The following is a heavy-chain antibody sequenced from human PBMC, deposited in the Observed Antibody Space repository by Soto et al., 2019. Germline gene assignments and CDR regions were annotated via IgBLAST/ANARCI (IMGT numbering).Heavy chain of an antibody. CDR3: AKVRINIAAGLYFFDY. CDR1: GFTFSSYA. D-gene: IGHD6-6*01. V-gene: IGHV3-23*01. CDR2: ISGSGGST. J-gene: IGHJ4*02. Sequence: HPGGSLRLSCAASGFTFSSYAMSWVRQAPGKGLEWVSAISGSGGSTYYADSVKGRFTISRDNSKNTLYLQMNSLRAEDTAVYYCAKVRINIAAGLYFFDYWGQGTLVTVSS.